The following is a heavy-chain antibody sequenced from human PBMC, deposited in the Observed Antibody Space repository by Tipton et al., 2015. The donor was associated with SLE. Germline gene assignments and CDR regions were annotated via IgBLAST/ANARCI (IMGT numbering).Heavy chain of an antibody. J-gene: IGHJ4*02. CDR3: ARRGGLRVY. CDR2: IYYDGST. V-gene: IGHV4-39*07. CDR1: GGSISSSLYF. D-gene: IGHD3-10*01. Sequence: GLVKPSETLSLTCAVSGGSISSSLYFWGWVRQPPGKGLEWIGHIYYDGSTYYNPSLESRLTISVDTSKNQFSLKLSSVTAADTAVYYCARRGGLRVYWGQGTLVTVSS.